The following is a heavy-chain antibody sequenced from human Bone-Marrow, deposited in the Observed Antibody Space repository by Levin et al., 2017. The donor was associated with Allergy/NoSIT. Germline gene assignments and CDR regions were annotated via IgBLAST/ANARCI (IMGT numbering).Heavy chain of an antibody. V-gene: IGHV3-15*01. CDR3: TARSH. Sequence: LSLTCVASGFTFGNAWMNWVRQAPGKGLQWVGRIKGKTDGGTTDYAAPVKGRFTISRDDSKKTLYLQMNSLKTEDTAIYYCTARSHWGQGTLVTVFS. J-gene: IGHJ4*02. CDR1: GFTFGNAW. CDR2: IKGKTDGGTT.